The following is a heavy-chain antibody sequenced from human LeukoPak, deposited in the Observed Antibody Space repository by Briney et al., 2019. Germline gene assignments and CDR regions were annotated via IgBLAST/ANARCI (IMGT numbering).Heavy chain of an antibody. J-gene: IGHJ6*03. CDR1: GFTFSSSE. V-gene: IGHV3-48*03. D-gene: IGHD4-23*01. CDR2: ISSSGSAI. Sequence: GGSLRLSCAASGFTFSSSEMNWVRQAAGKGLEWISYISSSGSAIYYADSVKGRFTISRDNAKNSLYLQMNSLRAEDTAVYYCARAPTVAPRNPYYYYYYMDVWGKGTTVTVSS. CDR3: ARAPTVAPRNPYYYYYYMDV.